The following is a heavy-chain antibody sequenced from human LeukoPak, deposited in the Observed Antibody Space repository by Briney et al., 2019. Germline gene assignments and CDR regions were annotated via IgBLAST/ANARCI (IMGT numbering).Heavy chain of an antibody. D-gene: IGHD1-14*01. CDR1: GFTFSSSW. J-gene: IGHJ4*02. V-gene: IGHV3-74*01. Sequence: GGSLRLSCAASGFTFSSSWMHWVRQTPGKGLVWVSRTNSDGSSTSYADSVKGRFTISRDNAKNTLSLQMNSLRAEDTAVYYCTRASRKEPDYWGQGTLVTVSS. CDR3: TRASRKEPDY. CDR2: TNSDGSST.